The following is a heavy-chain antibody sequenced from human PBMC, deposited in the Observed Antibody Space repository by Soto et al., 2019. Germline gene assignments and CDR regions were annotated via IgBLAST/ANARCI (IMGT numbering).Heavy chain of an antibody. V-gene: IGHV1-3*01. D-gene: IGHD6-19*01. CDR2: INAGNGNT. J-gene: IGHJ6*02. CDR1: GYTFTSYA. Sequence: ASVKVPCKASGYTFTSYAMHRVRHAPGQRLEWMGWINAGNGNTKYSQKFQGRVTITRDTSASTAYMELSSLRSEDTAVYYCARAVAGGGYYYYGMDVWGQGTTVTVSS. CDR3: ARAVAGGGYYYYGMDV.